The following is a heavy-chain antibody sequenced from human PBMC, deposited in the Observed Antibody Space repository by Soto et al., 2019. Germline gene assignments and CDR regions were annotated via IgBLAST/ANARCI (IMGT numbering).Heavy chain of an antibody. V-gene: IGHV4-34*01. D-gene: IGHD6-19*01. CDR2: INHSGST. CDR3: ARKVAGTRSAFDI. Sequence: LSLTCAVYGGSFSGYYWSWIRQPPGKGLEWIGEINHSGSTNYNPSLKSRVTISVDTSKNQFSLKLSSVTAADTAVYYCARKVAGTRSAFDIWGQGTMVTVSS. CDR1: GGSFSGYY. J-gene: IGHJ3*02.